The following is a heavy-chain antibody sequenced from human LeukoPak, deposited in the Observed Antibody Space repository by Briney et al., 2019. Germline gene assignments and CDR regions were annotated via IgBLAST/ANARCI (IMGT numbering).Heavy chain of an antibody. CDR2: INPSGGDT. Sequence: ASVKVSCKASGGTFSSYAISWVRQAPGQGLEWLGIINPSGGDTKYAQKFQGRATLTRDKSTSTVYMELSSLTSDDTAVYYCARTYCAEDCSIRYFDYWGQGTLVTVSS. CDR3: ARTYCAEDCSIRYFDY. V-gene: IGHV1-46*01. D-gene: IGHD2-21*02. CDR1: GGTFSSYA. J-gene: IGHJ4*02.